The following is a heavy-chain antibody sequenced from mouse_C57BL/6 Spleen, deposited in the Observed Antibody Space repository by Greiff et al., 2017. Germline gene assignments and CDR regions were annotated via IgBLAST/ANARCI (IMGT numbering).Heavy chain of an antibody. D-gene: IGHD2-2*01. CDR2: INPGSGGT. V-gene: IGHV1-54*01. CDR1: GYAFTNYL. CDR3: VVIYFDY. J-gene: IGHJ2*01. Sequence: QVQLQQSGAELVRPGTSVKVSCKASGYAFTNYLIEWVKQRPGQGLEWIGVINPGSGGTNYNEKFKGKATLTEDKSSSTAYMQLSNLTSEDSAVYSCVVIYFDYWGRGPTLTVSA.